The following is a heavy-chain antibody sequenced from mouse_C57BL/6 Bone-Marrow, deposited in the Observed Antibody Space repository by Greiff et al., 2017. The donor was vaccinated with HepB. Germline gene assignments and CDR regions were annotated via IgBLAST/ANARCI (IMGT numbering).Heavy chain of an antibody. CDR3: AREDYSNLAWFAY. V-gene: IGHV5-4*01. J-gene: IGHJ3*01. Sequence: EVQLVESGGGLVKPGGSLKLSCAASGFTFSSYAMSWVRQTPEKRLVWVATISDGGSYTYYPDNVKGRFTISRDTAKNNLYLQMSHLKSEDTAMYYCAREDYSNLAWFAYWGQGTLVTVSA. D-gene: IGHD2-5*01. CDR2: ISDGGSYT. CDR1: GFTFSSYA.